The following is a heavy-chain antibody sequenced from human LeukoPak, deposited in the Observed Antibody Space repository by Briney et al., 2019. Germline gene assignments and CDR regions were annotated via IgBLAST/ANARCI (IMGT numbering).Heavy chain of an antibody. Sequence: PSETLSLNCTVSGVSISNYYWGWLRQPPGQGREWIGNIYCGRSTNYNTSLQSRATISVDPSKSQFSLRLSSVTAADTAVYYCARDYFGSRFFDYWGQGILVTVSS. CDR3: ARDYFGSRFFDY. CDR1: GVSISNYY. D-gene: IGHD3-10*01. CDR2: IYCGRST. V-gene: IGHV4-59*01. J-gene: IGHJ4*02.